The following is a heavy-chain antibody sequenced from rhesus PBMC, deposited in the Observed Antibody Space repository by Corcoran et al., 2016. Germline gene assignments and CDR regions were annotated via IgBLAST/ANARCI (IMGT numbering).Heavy chain of an antibody. D-gene: IGHD2-39*02. CDR3: STDPGGVCCTFDY. V-gene: IGHV3S5*01. CDR1: GFTFSSHG. CDR2: ITNTGDRT. J-gene: IGHJ4*01. Sequence: EVQLVETGGGLVQPGGSLRLPCGASGFTFSSHGMSWVRQAPGKGLEWVSGITNTGDRTFYADSVKGRFTISRDNSKNTLSLQMNSLRPEDTAVYYCSTDPGGVCCTFDYWGQGVLGTVSS.